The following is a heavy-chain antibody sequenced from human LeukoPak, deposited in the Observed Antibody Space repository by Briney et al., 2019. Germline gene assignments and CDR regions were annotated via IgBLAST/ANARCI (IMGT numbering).Heavy chain of an antibody. V-gene: IGHV4-30-2*01. D-gene: IGHD6-19*01. CDR2: VSYSGST. Sequence: SETLSLTCTVSGASISSGGYYWGWIRQPPGKGLEWIGYVSYSGSTYCSPSLKSRVTISVDTSKNQFSLKLSSVTAADTAVYYCARPEGQSRVGFDIWGQGTMVTVSS. CDR3: ARPEGQSRVGFDI. CDR1: GASISSGGYY. J-gene: IGHJ3*02.